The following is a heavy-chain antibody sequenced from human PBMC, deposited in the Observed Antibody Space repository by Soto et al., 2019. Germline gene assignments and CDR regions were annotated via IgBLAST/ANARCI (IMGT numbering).Heavy chain of an antibody. V-gene: IGHV1-18*04. D-gene: IGHD6-19*01. Sequence: SVKVSCKASGYTFTSYGISWVRQAPVQGLEWMGWISAYNGNTNYAQKLQGRVTMTTDTSTSTAYMELRSLRSDDTAVYYCARDTYSSGWYGRFDPWGQGTLVTVSS. J-gene: IGHJ5*02. CDR3: ARDTYSSGWYGRFDP. CDR2: ISAYNGNT. CDR1: GYTFTSYG.